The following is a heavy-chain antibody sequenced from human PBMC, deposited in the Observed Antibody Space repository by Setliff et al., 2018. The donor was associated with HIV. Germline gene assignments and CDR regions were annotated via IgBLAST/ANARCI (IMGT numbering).Heavy chain of an antibody. CDR2: IYLGETT. J-gene: IGHJ3*02. CDR1: SGYMSGHF. Sequence: SETLSLTCTVSSGYMSGHFWTWIRQTPGEGLEWIGNIYLGETTNYNPSLKSRATISVDMSKNQFSLKLNSLTAADTAVYYCARFSLLYPPPLSSGAFDIWGQGTMVTVSS. CDR3: ARFSLLYPPPLSSGAFDI. V-gene: IGHV4-59*08. D-gene: IGHD2-2*01.